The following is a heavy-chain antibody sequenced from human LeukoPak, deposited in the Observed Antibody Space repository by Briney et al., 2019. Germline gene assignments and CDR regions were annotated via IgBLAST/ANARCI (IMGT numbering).Heavy chain of an antibody. V-gene: IGHV1-2*02. CDR3: ARDIGDCDY. D-gene: IGHD2-21*02. J-gene: IGHJ4*02. CDR2: INPNSGGT. CDR1: GYTITDYY. Sequence: GASVKVSCKASGYTITDYYIHWVRQAPGQGLEWMGWINPNSGGTYYAQKFQGRVTMTRDTSISTAYMELSRLRSDDTAVYYCARDIGDCDYWGQGILVTVSS.